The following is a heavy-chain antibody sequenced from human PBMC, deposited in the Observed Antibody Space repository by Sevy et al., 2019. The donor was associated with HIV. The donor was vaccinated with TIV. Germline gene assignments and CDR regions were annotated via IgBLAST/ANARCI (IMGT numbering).Heavy chain of an antibody. J-gene: IGHJ4*02. CDR3: ASGPTYGSGTY. Sequence: GGSLRLSCAASGFTFSSYSMNWVRQAPGKGLEWVSSISSSSSYIYYADSVKGRFTISRDNAKNSLYLQMNSPRAEDTAVYYCASGPTYGSGTYWGQGTLVTVSS. D-gene: IGHD3-10*01. CDR2: ISSSSSYI. V-gene: IGHV3-21*01. CDR1: GFTFSSYS.